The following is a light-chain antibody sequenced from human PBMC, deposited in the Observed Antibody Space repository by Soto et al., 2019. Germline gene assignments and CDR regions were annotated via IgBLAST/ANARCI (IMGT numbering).Light chain of an antibody. CDR1: SSNIGNNY. Sequence: QSVLTQPPSVSAAPGQKVTISCSGSSSNIGNNYVSWYQQLPGTAPKLLIYENNKRPSGIPDRCSGSKSGTSATLGITGRQTGDETDDYCGTWDSSLSVLYVFGTGTKLTVL. V-gene: IGLV1-51*02. CDR3: GTWDSSLSVLYV. J-gene: IGLJ1*01. CDR2: ENN.